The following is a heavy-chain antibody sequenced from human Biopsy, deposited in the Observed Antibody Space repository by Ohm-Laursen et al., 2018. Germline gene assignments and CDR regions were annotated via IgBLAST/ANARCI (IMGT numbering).Heavy chain of an antibody. Sequence: TLSLTCPVSGGSISSSTTYYWAWLRQPPGKGLEWIGSIYNTETTFYNPSLKRRVTISVDTSTNQFSLKVSSVTAADTALYFCARHPTGFWFDPWGHGTLVTVSS. J-gene: IGHJ5*02. V-gene: IGHV4-39*01. CDR2: IYNTETT. CDR3: ARHPTGFWFDP. CDR1: GGSISSSTTYY.